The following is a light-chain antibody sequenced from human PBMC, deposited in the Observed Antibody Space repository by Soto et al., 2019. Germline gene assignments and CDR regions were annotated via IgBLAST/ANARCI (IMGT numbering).Light chain of an antibody. CDR1: QSINNW. Sequence: DIQMTQSPSTVSASVGDRVTITCRASQSINNWLAWYQQKPGKAPKLFIFKASTLESGVPSRFSGSGSGTEFTLSISSLQPDDFATYFCQQYESFPRTFGQGTKVEIK. CDR3: QQYESFPRT. V-gene: IGKV1-5*03. CDR2: KAS. J-gene: IGKJ1*01.